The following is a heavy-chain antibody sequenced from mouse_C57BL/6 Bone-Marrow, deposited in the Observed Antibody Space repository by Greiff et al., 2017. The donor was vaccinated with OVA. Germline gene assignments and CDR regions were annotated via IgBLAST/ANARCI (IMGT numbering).Heavy chain of an antibody. V-gene: IGHV1-82*01. Sequence: QVQLQQSGPELVKPGASVKISCKASGYAFSSSWMNWVKQRPGKGLEWIGRIYPGDGDTTYNGKFKGKATLTADKSSSTAYMQLSRLTSENSAVDVCASPRWPPDAMDYWGQGTSVTVSS. CDR2: IYPGDGDT. J-gene: IGHJ4*01. CDR1: GYAFSSSW. CDR3: ASPRWPPDAMDY. D-gene: IGHD2-3*01.